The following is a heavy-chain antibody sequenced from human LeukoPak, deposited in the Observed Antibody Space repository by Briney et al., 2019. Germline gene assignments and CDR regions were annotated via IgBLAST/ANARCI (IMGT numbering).Heavy chain of an antibody. CDR3: ARGSHSQLYYYYGMDV. Sequence: SETLSLTCTVSGGSISSYYWSWIRQPAGKGLEWIGRIYTSGSTNYNPSLKSRVTMSVDTSKNQFSLKLSSVTAADRAVYYCARGSHSQLYYYYGMDVWGQGTTVTVSS. CDR1: GGSISSYY. V-gene: IGHV4-4*07. J-gene: IGHJ6*02. CDR2: IYTSGST. D-gene: IGHD2-2*01.